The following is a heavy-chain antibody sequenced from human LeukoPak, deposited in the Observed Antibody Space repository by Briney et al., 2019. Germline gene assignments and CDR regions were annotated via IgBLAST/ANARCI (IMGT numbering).Heavy chain of an antibody. CDR1: GFTFSSYS. V-gene: IGHV3-21*04. J-gene: IGHJ4*02. D-gene: IGHD1-1*01. CDR3: ATDDGVGTTGWLDY. CDR2: ISSSSSYI. Sequence: GGSLRLSCAASGFTFSSYSMNWVRQAPGKGLEWVSSISSSSSYIYYADSVKGRFTVSRDNSKNTLSLQMDSLRAEDTAVYYCATDDGVGTTGWLDYWGQGTLVTVSS.